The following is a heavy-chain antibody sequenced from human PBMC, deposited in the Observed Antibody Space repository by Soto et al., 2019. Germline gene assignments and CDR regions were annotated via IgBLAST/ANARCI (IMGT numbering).Heavy chain of an antibody. J-gene: IGHJ4*02. CDR1: GYTFTSYG. D-gene: IGHD2-15*01. Sequence: ASVKVSCKASGYTFTSYGISWVRQAPGQGLEWMGWISAYNGNTNYAQKLQGRVTMTTDTSTSTAYMELRSLRSDGTAVYYCARTNFNRYCSGGSCYHLHNYLDYRRQGTLVTVS. CDR3: ARTNFNRYCSGGSCYHLHNYLDY. CDR2: ISAYNGNT. V-gene: IGHV1-18*01.